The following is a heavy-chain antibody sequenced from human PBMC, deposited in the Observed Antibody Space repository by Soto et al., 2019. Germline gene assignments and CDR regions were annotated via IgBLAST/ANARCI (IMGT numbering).Heavy chain of an antibody. V-gene: IGHV1-2*02. CDR3: ARRKGDYYDSSGYHYYFDY. Sequence: ASVKVSCKASGYTFTGYYVHWVRQAPGQGLEWMGWINPNSGGTKSAQKFQGRVTMTRDTSINTAYMELGRLRSDDTAVYYCARRKGDYYDSSGYHYYFDYWGQGTLVTVSS. D-gene: IGHD3-22*01. CDR2: INPNSGGT. CDR1: GYTFTGYY. J-gene: IGHJ4*02.